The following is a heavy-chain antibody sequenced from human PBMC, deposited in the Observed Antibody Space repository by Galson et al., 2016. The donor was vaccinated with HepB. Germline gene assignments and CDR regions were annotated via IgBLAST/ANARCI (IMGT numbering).Heavy chain of an antibody. J-gene: IGHJ4*02. CDR2: IYSNGGI. V-gene: IGHV3-53*01. Sequence: SLRLSCAVSGFSVSDYYLSWVRQPPGKGLEWLSVIYSNGGIFYADSVRGRFIISRDNSKNKVFLEMNSLRGEDTAMYFCARDGPWWPSDYWGQGTLVAVSS. D-gene: IGHD2-8*02. CDR1: GFSVSDYY. CDR3: ARDGPWWPSDY.